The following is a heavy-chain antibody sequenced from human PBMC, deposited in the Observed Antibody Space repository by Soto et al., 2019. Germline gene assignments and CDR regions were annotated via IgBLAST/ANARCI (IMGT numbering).Heavy chain of an antibody. J-gene: IGHJ5*02. CDR3: ARGDWSGGSCYTGCLDP. Sequence: QVQLVQSGAEVKKPGASVRVSCKASGYTFTSYGISWVRQAPGQGLEWMGWISGYNGNTNYAQKLQGRVTMTKDTPTSTANSDLTRLRADDPAVYYCARGDWSGGSCYTGCLDPWGQGTLVTVSS. V-gene: IGHV1-18*01. D-gene: IGHD2-15*01. CDR2: ISGYNGNT. CDR1: GYTFTSYG.